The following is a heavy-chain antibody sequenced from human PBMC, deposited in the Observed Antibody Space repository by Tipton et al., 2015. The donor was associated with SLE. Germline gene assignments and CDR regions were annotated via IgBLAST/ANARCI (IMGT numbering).Heavy chain of an antibody. J-gene: IGHJ4*02. CDR2: IDPSDSYT. CDR1: GYSFANYW. D-gene: IGHD4-17*01. CDR3: ARHGDYGDYNGY. V-gene: IGHV5-10-1*01. Sequence: QLVQSGAEVKKPGESLRISCKGSGYSFANYWISWVRQMPGKGLEWMGRIDPSDSYTNYSPSFQGHVTISADKSISTAYLQWSSLKASDTAMYYCARHGDYGDYNGYWGQGTLVTVSS.